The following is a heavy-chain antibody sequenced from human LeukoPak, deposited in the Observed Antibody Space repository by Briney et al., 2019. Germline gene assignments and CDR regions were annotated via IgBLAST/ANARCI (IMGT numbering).Heavy chain of an antibody. CDR1: GFTFNYAW. V-gene: IGHV3-15*04. D-gene: IGHD1-7*01. J-gene: IGHJ6*02. CDR2: TVSEIDGGTT. Sequence: GGSLRLSCAASGFTFNYAWMSWVRQVPGKGLEWVGQTVSEIDGGTTDYAAPVKGRFTISRDDSKSTLHLQMNSLKIEDTAVYYCTTDEDWNYARKDVWGQGATVIVSS. CDR3: TTDEDWNYARKDV.